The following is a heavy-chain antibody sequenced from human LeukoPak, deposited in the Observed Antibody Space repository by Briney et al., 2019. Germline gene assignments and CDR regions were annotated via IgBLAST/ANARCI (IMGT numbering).Heavy chain of an antibody. J-gene: IGHJ4*02. CDR1: GFTFSSYA. CDR2: ISGSGGST. V-gene: IGHV3-23*01. Sequence: EGSLRLSCAASGFTFSSYAMSWVRQAPGKGLEWVSAISGSGGSTYYADSVKGRFTMSRDNSKNTLYLQMDSLRVEDTAIYYCARAGSDNYYSGINYWGQGTLVTVSS. CDR3: ARAGSDNYYSGINY. D-gene: IGHD1-26*01.